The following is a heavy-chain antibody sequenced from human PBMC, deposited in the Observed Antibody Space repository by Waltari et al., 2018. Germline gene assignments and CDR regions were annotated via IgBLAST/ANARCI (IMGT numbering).Heavy chain of an antibody. CDR3: ARDSGSGWLIDH. Sequence: EVQLVESGGGLVQPGGSLSLSCAASGFSFSRSPMIWVPQAPGKGLEWVSYISYPSITDYAEYVKGRFTISRDNAKNSLYLQMNSLRDEDTAVYYCARDSGSGWLIDHWGQGTLVTVSS. CDR2: ISYPSIT. V-gene: IGHV3-48*02. D-gene: IGHD6-19*01. CDR1: GFSFSRSP. J-gene: IGHJ4*02.